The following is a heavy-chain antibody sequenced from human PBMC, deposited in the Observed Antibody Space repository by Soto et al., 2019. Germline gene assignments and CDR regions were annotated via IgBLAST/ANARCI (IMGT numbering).Heavy chain of an antibody. D-gene: IGHD2-2*01. CDR1: GGTFSSYA. J-gene: IGHJ6*02. CDR3: ARSQGSSTSLEIYYYYYYGMDV. V-gene: IGHV1-69*01. CDR2: IIPISGTA. Sequence: QVQLVQSGAEVQKPGSSVKVSCKASGGTFSSYAISWVRQAPGQGLEWMVGIIPISGTANYAQKFQGRVTITADESTSTAYMELSSLRSEDTAVYYCARSQGSSTSLEIYYYYYYGMDVWGQGTTVTVSS.